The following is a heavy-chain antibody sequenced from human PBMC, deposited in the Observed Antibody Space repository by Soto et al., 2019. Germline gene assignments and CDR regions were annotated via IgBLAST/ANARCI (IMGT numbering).Heavy chain of an antibody. J-gene: IGHJ4*02. D-gene: IGHD5-12*01. Sequence: QVQLVESGGGVVQPGRSLRLSCAASGFTFSSYAMHWVRQAPGKGLEWVAVISYDGSNKYYADSVKGRFTISRDNSKNTLYLRMNSLRAEDTAVYYCSRAQHPRVATILLLSYWGQGTLVTVSS. CDR3: SRAQHPRVATILLLSY. V-gene: IGHV3-30-3*01. CDR1: GFTFSSYA. CDR2: ISYDGSNK.